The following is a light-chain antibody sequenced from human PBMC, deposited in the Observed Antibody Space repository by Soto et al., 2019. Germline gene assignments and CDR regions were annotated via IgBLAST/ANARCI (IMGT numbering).Light chain of an antibody. CDR2: LGF. CDR1: QSLLHSNGYTY. Sequence: DIVMTQSPLSLPVTPGEPASISCRSSQSLLHSNGYTYLDWYLQKPGQSPQLLIYLGFNRASGVPDRFSGSGSGTDFTLIISRVEAEDVGVYYCMQGLQTFYTFGQGTRLEIK. J-gene: IGKJ5*01. CDR3: MQGLQTFYT. V-gene: IGKV2-28*01.